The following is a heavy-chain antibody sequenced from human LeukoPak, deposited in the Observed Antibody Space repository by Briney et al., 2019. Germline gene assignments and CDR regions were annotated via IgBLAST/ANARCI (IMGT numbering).Heavy chain of an antibody. CDR1: DGSISSGIYS. V-gene: IGHV4-30-2*01. CDR2: IYDSGSP. CDR3: ARHQVRYSSSWYSAFDI. J-gene: IGHJ3*02. Sequence: SETLSLTCTVSDGSISSGIYSWSWIRQPPGKGLDWVGYIYDSGSPLYSPSLKSRVTISVDTSKNQFSLKLSSVTAADTAVYYCARHQVRYSSSWYSAFDIWGQGTMVIVSS. D-gene: IGHD6-13*01.